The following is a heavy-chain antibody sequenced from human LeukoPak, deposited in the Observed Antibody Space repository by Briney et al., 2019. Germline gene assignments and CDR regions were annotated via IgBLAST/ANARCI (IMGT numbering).Heavy chain of an antibody. V-gene: IGHV4-31*03. J-gene: IGHJ5*02. D-gene: IGHD2/OR15-2a*01. CDR2: IYYSGST. CDR3: ARGTFYGEVDWFDP. Sequence: SETLSLTCTVSGGSISSGGYYWSWIRQHPGKGLEWIGHIYYSGSTYYNPSLKSRVTISVDTSKNQFSLKLSSVTAADTAVYYCARGTFYGEVDWFDPWGQGTLVTVSS. CDR1: GGSISSGGYY.